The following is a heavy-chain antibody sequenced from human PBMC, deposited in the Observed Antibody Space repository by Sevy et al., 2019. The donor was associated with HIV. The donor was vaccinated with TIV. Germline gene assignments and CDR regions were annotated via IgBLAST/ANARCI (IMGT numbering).Heavy chain of an antibody. J-gene: IGHJ4*02. CDR2: ISPYNGDT. Sequence: ASVKVSCKAYGYTFTNYRINWVRQAPGQGLEWMGWISPYNGDTNYAQKFQGRVSMTTDTSTTKGYMELRSLRSDDTAVYYCARDSCSGGSCYQSGVYWGQGTLVTVSS. D-gene: IGHD2-15*01. CDR1: GYTFTNYR. V-gene: IGHV1-18*01. CDR3: ARDSCSGGSCYQSGVY.